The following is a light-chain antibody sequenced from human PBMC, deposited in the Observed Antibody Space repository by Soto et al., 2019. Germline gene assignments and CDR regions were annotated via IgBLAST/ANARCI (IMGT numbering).Light chain of an antibody. J-gene: IGKJ4*01. V-gene: IGKV1-9*01. CDR1: QGISSY. CDR3: QQLKSYPVT. Sequence: DIQLTQSPSFLSASVGDRVTITCRVSQGISSYLAWYQQKPGQAPKPLIYAASTLQSGVPSRFSGGGSGTEFTLTISSLQPEDFATYYCQQLKSYPVTFGGGTKVEIK. CDR2: AAS.